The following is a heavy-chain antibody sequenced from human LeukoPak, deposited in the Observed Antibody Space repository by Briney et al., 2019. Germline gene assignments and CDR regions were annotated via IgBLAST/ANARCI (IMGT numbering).Heavy chain of an antibody. CDR3: AKRGVVIRVILVGFHKEAYYFDS. Sequence: PGGSLILSCAGSGITLSNYGMSWVRQAPGKGLEWDAGLSGSGGGTNYADSVKGRFTISRDNAKNTLYLQMNSLRAEDTAVYFCAKRGVVIRVILVGFHKEAYYFDSWGQGALVTVSS. V-gene: IGHV3-23*01. D-gene: IGHD3-10*01. J-gene: IGHJ4*02. CDR2: LSGSGGGT. CDR1: GITLSNYG.